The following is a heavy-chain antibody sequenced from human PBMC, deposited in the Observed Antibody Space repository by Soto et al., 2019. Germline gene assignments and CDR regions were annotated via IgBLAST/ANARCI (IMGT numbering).Heavy chain of an antibody. J-gene: IGHJ5*02. Sequence: QVQLVESGGGVVQPGRSLRLSCAASGFTFSSYGMHWVRQAPGKGLEWVAVIWYDGSNKYYADSVKGRFTISRDNSKNTLYLQTNSLRAEDTAVYYCARESTGSYISWFDPWGQGTLVTVSS. CDR1: GFTFSSYG. V-gene: IGHV3-33*01. CDR2: IWYDGSNK. CDR3: ARESTGSYISWFDP. D-gene: IGHD3-10*01.